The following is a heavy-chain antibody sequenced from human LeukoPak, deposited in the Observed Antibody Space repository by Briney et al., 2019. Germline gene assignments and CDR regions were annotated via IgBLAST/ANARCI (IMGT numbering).Heavy chain of an antibody. CDR3: ARELWFGELYHEDY. J-gene: IGHJ4*02. CDR2: ISSSGSTK. Sequence: GGSLRLSCAASGFTFSSYEMNWVRQAPGKGLEWVSYISSSGSTKYYADSVKGRFTISRDNAKNSLYLQMNNLRAEDTAVYYCARELWFGELYHEDYWGQGTLVTVSS. CDR1: GFTFSSYE. V-gene: IGHV3-48*03. D-gene: IGHD3-10*01.